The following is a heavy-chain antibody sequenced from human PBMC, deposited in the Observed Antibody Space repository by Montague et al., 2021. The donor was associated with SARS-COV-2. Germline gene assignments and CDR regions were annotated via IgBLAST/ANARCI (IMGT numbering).Heavy chain of an antibody. CDR3: ARQSPVTMVVVVISGRFDH. CDR2: IYYSGST. V-gene: IGHV4-39*01. Sequence: SETLSLTCTVSGGSISSSSYYWGWIRQPPGKGLEWIGSIYYSGSTYYNPSLKSRVTISVDMSKNQFSLKLSSVTAADTAVYYCARQSPVTMVVVVISGRFDHWGHGTLVTVSS. D-gene: IGHD3-22*01. J-gene: IGHJ4*01. CDR1: GGSISSSSYY.